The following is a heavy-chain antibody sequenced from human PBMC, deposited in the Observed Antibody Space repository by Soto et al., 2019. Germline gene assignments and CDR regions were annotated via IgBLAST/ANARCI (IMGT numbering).Heavy chain of an antibody. CDR1: GFTFSSYS. Sequence: EVQLVESGGGLVKPGGSLRLSCAASGFTFSSYSMNWVRQAPGKGLEWVSSISSSSSYIYYADSVKGRFTISRDNAKNSLYLQMNSLRAEDTAVYYCARDPPYYYYGSGSYYKDDAFDIWGQGTMVTVSS. J-gene: IGHJ3*02. CDR3: ARDPPYYYYGSGSYYKDDAFDI. D-gene: IGHD3-10*01. V-gene: IGHV3-21*01. CDR2: ISSSSSYI.